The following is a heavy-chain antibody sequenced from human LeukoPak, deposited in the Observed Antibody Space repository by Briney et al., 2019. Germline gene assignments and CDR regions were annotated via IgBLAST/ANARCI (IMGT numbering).Heavy chain of an antibody. CDR2: INWNGGST. CDR3: ARVDVATITGTFDY. Sequence: GGSLRLSCAASGFTFDDYGMSWVRQAPGKGLEWVSGINWNGGSTGYADSVKGRFTISRDNAKNPLYLQMNSLRAEDTALYYCARVDVATITGTFDYWGQGTLVTVSS. CDR1: GFTFDDYG. D-gene: IGHD5-12*01. V-gene: IGHV3-20*04. J-gene: IGHJ4*02.